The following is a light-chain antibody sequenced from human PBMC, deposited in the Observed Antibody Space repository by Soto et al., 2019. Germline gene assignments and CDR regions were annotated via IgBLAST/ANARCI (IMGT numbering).Light chain of an antibody. Sequence: DIVMTQSPDSLAVSLGERATINCKSSQSVLYSSNNKNYLAWYQQQPGQPPKLLIYWASTPESGVPDRFSGSGAGTDFTLTISSLQAEDVAVYYCQQYYSTPWTFGQGTKVEIK. CDR2: WAS. V-gene: IGKV4-1*01. CDR3: QQYYSTPWT. CDR1: QSVLYSSNNKNY. J-gene: IGKJ1*01.